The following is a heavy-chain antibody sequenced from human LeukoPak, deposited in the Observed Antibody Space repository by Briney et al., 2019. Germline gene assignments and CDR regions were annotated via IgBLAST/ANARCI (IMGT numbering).Heavy chain of an antibody. J-gene: IGHJ6*03. CDR1: GFTFSSYS. V-gene: IGHV3-21*01. CDR3: AREGWLNYYYMDV. D-gene: IGHD5-18*01. Sequence: GGSLRLSCAASGFTFSSYSMNWVRQAPGKGLEWVSSISSSSSYIYYADSVKGRFTISRDNAKNSLHLQMNSLRAEDTAVYYCAREGWLNYYYMDVWGKGTTVTVSS. CDR2: ISSSSSYI.